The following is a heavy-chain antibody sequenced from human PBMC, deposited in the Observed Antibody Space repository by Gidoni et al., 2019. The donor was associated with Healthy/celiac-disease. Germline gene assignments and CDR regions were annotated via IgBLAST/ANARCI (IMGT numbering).Heavy chain of an antibody. V-gene: IGHV3-33*01. CDR3: ARAGGTYDILTGPFDY. D-gene: IGHD3-9*01. Sequence: QVQLVESGGGVVQPGRSLRLPCAAPGFPFSSYGMHWVRQAPGKGLEWVAVIWYDGSNKYYADSVKGRFTISRDNSKNTLYLQMNSLRAEDTAVYYCARAGGTYDILTGPFDYWGQGTLVTVSS. CDR2: IWYDGSNK. CDR1: GFPFSSYG. J-gene: IGHJ4*02.